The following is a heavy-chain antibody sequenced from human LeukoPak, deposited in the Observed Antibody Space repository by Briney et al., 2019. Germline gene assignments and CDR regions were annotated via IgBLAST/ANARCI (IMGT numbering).Heavy chain of an antibody. CDR1: GGPLSGHY. D-gene: IGHD3-22*01. J-gene: IGHJ3*01. V-gene: IGHV4-59*11. CDR2: VYYSGRT. Sequence: SETLSLTCTVSGGPLSGHYWRWLRQPPGKTLEWLGYVYYSGRTKYNPTLQSRVTISIDTSKSQFSLKLTSVTSADTAVYSCARLLDNDISGDPDTFDVWGQGATVSVSS. CDR3: ARLLDNDISGDPDTFDV.